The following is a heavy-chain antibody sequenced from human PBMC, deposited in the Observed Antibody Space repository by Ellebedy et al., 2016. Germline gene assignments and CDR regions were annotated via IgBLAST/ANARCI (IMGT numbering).Heavy chain of an antibody. V-gene: IGHV4-59*08. CDR2: IYYTGGT. D-gene: IGHD6-19*01. Sequence: SETLSLTCTVSGGSISGYYWSWIRQPPGKGLEWIAYIYYTGGTRYNPSLRRRATISVDTSKNQFSLKLGSVTAADTAVYYCARRGWYDQFYFDYWGQGTLVPVSP. CDR1: GGSISGYY. J-gene: IGHJ4*02. CDR3: ARRGWYDQFYFDY.